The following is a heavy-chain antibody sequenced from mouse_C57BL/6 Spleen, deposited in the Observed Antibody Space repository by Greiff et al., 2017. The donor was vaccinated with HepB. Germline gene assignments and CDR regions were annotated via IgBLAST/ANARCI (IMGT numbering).Heavy chain of an antibody. D-gene: IGHD3-2*02. V-gene: IGHV1-53*01. CDR2: INPSNGGT. Sequence: VQLQQPGTELVKPGASVKLSCKASGYTFTSYWMHWVKQRPGQGLEWIGNINPSNGGTNYNEKFKSKATLTVDKSSSTAYMQLSSLTCEDSAVYYCARSGAAQATRSFAYWGQGTLVTVSA. CDR1: GYTFTSYW. CDR3: ARSGAAQATRSFAY. J-gene: IGHJ3*01.